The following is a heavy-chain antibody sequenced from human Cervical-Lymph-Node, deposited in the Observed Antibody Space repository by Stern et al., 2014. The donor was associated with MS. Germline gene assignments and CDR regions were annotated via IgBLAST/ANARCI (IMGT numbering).Heavy chain of an antibody. D-gene: IGHD5-12*01. Sequence: QVQLVESGGGVVQSGSSLRLSCVASGFTFHTSGMHWVRQAPAKGLEWVAVIWEDGSLKYYAKSMEGRFIISRDNSKNTLYLEMKSLRVEDTAVYYCARVESRVTIRASMDVWGRGTTVTVSS. CDR2: IWEDGSLK. CDR3: ARVESRVTIRASMDV. CDR1: GFTFHTSG. V-gene: IGHV3-33*01. J-gene: IGHJ6*02.